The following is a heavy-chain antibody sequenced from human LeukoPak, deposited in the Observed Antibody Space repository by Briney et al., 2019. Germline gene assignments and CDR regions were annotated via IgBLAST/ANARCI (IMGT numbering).Heavy chain of an antibody. CDR1: GDTFNSVA. Sequence: SVKVSCKASGDTFNSVALSWVRLAPGQGLEWMGGIIPIFGTANYAQRFLGRVTITSDESTSTAYMEINSLTSEDTAVYYCARLSDPSKSPGPLDIWGKGTTVTVSS. V-gene: IGHV1-69*01. J-gene: IGHJ6*04. CDR3: ARLSDPSKSPGPLDI. CDR2: IIPIFGTA. D-gene: IGHD4-11*01.